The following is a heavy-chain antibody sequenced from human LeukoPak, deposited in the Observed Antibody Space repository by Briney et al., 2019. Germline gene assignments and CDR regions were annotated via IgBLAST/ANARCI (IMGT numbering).Heavy chain of an antibody. CDR1: GYTFTSYD. D-gene: IGHD3-16*01. V-gene: IGHV1-8*01. Sequence: GASVKVSCKASGYTFTSYDINWVRQATGQGLEWMGWMNPNSGNTGYAQKFQGRVTMTRNTSISTAYMELSSLRSEDTAVYYCASSLITIYGPGDYWDQGTLVTVSS. CDR3: ASSLITIYGPGDY. J-gene: IGHJ4*02. CDR2: MNPNSGNT.